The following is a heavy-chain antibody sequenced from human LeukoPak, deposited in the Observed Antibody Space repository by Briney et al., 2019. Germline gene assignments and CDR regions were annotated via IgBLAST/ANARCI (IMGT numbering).Heavy chain of an antibody. CDR2: ISGSGGST. V-gene: IGHV3-23*01. D-gene: IGHD4-17*01. J-gene: IGHJ4*02. CDR1: GFTFSSYA. CDR3: AKDIWKTTVTIGYFDY. Sequence: GGSLRLSCAAPGFTFSSYAMSWVRQAPGKGLEWVSAISGSGGSTYYADSVKGRFTISRDNSKNTLYLQMNSLRAEDTAVYYCAKDIWKTTVTIGYFDYWGQGTLVTVSS.